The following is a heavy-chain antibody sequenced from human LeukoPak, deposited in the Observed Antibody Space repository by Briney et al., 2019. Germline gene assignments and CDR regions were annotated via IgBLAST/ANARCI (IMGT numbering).Heavy chain of an antibody. CDR1: KFTFSSYA. V-gene: IGHV3-23*01. Sequence: GGSLRLSCAASKFTFSSYAMSWVRQAPGKGLEWVSTISGSGTYTYYAASVKGRFNISRDNSKNTLHLQMSSLRAEDTAVYHCAKKQQSNKLHAADDYWGQGTLVTVS. CDR3: AKKQQSNKLHAADDY. D-gene: IGHD6-13*01. CDR2: ISGSGTYT. J-gene: IGHJ4*02.